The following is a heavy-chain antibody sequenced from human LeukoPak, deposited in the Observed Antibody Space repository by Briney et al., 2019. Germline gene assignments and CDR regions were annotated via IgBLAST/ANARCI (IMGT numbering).Heavy chain of an antibody. CDR1: GFTFSSYW. D-gene: IGHD2-2*01. CDR2: ISSSSSYI. V-gene: IGHV3-21*01. Sequence: GGSLRLSCAASGFTFSSYWMNWVRQAPGKGLEWVSSISSSSSYIYYADSVKGRFTISRDNAKNSLYLQMNSLRAEDTAVYYCARAVGDCSSTSCYGNWFDPWGQGTLVTVSS. J-gene: IGHJ5*02. CDR3: ARAVGDCSSTSCYGNWFDP.